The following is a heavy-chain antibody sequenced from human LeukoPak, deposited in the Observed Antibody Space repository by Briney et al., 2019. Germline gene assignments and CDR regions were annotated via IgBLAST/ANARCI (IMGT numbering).Heavy chain of an antibody. D-gene: IGHD3-3*01. CDR2: INPNSGGT. CDR1: GYTFTGYY. Sequence: ASVKVSCKASGYTFTGYYMHWVRQAPGQGLEWMGWINPNSGGTNYAQKFRGRVTMTRDTSISTAYMELSRLRSDDTAVYYCARGGGSAFYDDRFDYWGQGTLVTVSS. V-gene: IGHV1-2*02. J-gene: IGHJ4*02. CDR3: ARGGGSAFYDDRFDY.